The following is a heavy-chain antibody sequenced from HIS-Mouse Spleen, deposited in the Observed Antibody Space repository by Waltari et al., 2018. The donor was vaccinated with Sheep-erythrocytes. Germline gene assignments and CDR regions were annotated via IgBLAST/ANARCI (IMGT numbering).Heavy chain of an antibody. CDR3: ARAGAVAGTPGHAFDI. V-gene: IGHV4-34*01. Sequence: QVQLQQWGAGLLKPSETLSLTCAVYGGSFSGYYWSGIRQPPGKGLEWIGEINHSGSTNYNPSLKSRVTISVDTSKNQFSLKLSSVTAADTAVYYCARAGAVAGTPGHAFDIWGQGTMVTVSS. J-gene: IGHJ3*02. CDR2: INHSGST. CDR1: GGSFSGYY. D-gene: IGHD6-19*01.